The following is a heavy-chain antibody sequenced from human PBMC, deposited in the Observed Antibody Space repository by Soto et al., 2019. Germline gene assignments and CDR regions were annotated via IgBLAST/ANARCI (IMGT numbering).Heavy chain of an antibody. CDR1: GYFFSSQW. J-gene: IGHJ6*01. D-gene: IGHD1-1*01. V-gene: IGHV5-51*01. CDR2: IHPGDSDT. CDR3: ASPGQNRDRPLAF. Sequence: VESLSISCKVSGYFFSSQWIACVLLMPGKGLEWMGIIHPGDSDTRYSPSFQGQVTISVDGSINTAYLQSRSLEASDTAVYYCASPGQNRDRPLAFWGQGTTVTVSS.